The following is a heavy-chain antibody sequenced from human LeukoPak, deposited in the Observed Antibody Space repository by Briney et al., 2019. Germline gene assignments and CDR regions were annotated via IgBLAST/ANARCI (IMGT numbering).Heavy chain of an antibody. Sequence: ASVKVSCKASGYTFTSYGISWVRQAPGQGLEWMGWISAYNGNTNYAQKLQGRVTMTTDTSTSTAYMELRSLRSDDTAVYYCARIHVDTNYYYYMDVWGKGTTVTVSS. CDR3: ARIHVDTNYYYYMDV. CDR2: ISAYNGNT. CDR1: GYTFTSYG. J-gene: IGHJ6*03. D-gene: IGHD5-18*01. V-gene: IGHV1-18*01.